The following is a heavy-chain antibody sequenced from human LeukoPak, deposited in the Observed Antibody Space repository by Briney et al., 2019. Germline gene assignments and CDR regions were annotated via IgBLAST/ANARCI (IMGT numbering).Heavy chain of an antibody. D-gene: IGHD2-21*01. V-gene: IGHV3-7*01. Sequence: WGSLRLSCAAPGFNFSTFWMSWVRQASGEGFEWVAKIKGDGGGKHYVDSVEGRFSISRDNARSSLYLQMNSLRAEDTAVYYCVRDSDYQRNSGGLYAHYDALDIWGHGTMVTVSS. J-gene: IGHJ3*02. CDR1: GFNFSTFW. CDR3: VRDSDYQRNSGGLYAHYDALDI. CDR2: IKGDGGGK.